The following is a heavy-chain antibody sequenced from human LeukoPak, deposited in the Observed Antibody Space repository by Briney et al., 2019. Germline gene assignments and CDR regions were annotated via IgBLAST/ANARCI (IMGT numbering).Heavy chain of an antibody. J-gene: IGHJ4*02. Sequence: ASVKVSCKASGGTFSSYAISWVRQAPGQGLEWMGRIIPIFGTANYAQKFQGRVTITTDESTSTAYMELSSLRSEDTAVYYCARDRSVFVAVAAPDYWGQGTLVTVS. CDR3: ARDRSVFVAVAAPDY. D-gene: IGHD6-19*01. V-gene: IGHV1-69*05. CDR2: IIPIFGTA. CDR1: GGTFSSYA.